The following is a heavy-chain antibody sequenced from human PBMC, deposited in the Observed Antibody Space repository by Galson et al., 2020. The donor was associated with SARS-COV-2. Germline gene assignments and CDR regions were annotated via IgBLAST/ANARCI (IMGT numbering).Heavy chain of an antibody. V-gene: IGHV3-33*01. CDR1: GFTFSSYG. CDR2: IWYDGSNK. Sequence: GGSLRLSCAASGFTFSSYGMHWVRQAPGKGLEWVAVIWYDGSNKYYADSVKGRFTISRDNSKNTLYLQMNSLRAEDTAVYYCARSVAYYYGMDVWGQGTTVTVAS. J-gene: IGHJ6*02. CDR3: ARSVAYYYGMDV. D-gene: IGHD2-15*01.